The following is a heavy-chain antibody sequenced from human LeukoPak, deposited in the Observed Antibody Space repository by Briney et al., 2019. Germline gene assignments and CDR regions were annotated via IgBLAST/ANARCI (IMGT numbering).Heavy chain of an antibody. CDR3: ARSGIVVVTASGAFDI. Sequence: SETLSLTCIVSGDSFSSVKDYWAWIRQPPGKGLEWIGEINHSGSTNYNPSLKSRVTISVDTSKNQFSLKLSSVTAADTAVYYCARSGIVVVTASGAFDIWGQGTMVTVSS. D-gene: IGHD2-21*02. V-gene: IGHV4-39*07. J-gene: IGHJ3*02. CDR2: INHSGST. CDR1: GDSFSSVKDY.